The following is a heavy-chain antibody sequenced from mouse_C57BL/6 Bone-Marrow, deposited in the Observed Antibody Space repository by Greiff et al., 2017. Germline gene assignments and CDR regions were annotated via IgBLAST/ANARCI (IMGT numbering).Heavy chain of an antibody. CDR3: ARWGQTAQASYYYAMDY. D-gene: IGHD3-2*02. CDR1: GYTFTSYW. J-gene: IGHJ4*01. Sequence: QVQLQQPGAELVKPGASVKMSCKASGYTFTSYWITWVKQRPGQGLEWIGDIYPGSGSTNYNEKFKSKATLTVDTSSSTAYMQLSSLTSEDSAVYDGARWGQTAQASYYYAMDYWGQGTSVTVSS. CDR2: IYPGSGST. V-gene: IGHV1-55*01.